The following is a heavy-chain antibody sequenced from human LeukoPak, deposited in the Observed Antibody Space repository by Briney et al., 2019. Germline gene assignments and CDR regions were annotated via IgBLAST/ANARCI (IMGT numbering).Heavy chain of an antibody. Sequence: GGSLRLSCAASGFTFSSYNMNWVRQAPGKGLEWVSYISSSGSTIYYADSVKGRFTISRDNAKNSLYLQMNSLRAEDTAVYYCARDSSRYCSSTSCYEYYFDYWGQGTLVTVSS. J-gene: IGHJ4*02. CDR3: ARDSSRYCSSTSCYEYYFDY. D-gene: IGHD2-2*01. CDR1: GFTFSSYN. CDR2: ISSSGSTI. V-gene: IGHV3-48*04.